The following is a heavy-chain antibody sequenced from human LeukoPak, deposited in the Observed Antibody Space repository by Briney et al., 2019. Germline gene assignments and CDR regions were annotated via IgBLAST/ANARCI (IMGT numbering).Heavy chain of an antibody. Sequence: SETLSLTCIVSGGSIGTYYWSWIRQHPGKDLEWIGYVYYSGSTYYNPSLKSRVTISVDTSKNQFSLKLSSVTAADTAVYYCARGHTAMVFGYWGQGTLVTVSS. J-gene: IGHJ4*02. CDR3: ARGHTAMVFGY. CDR1: GGSIGTYY. D-gene: IGHD5-18*01. V-gene: IGHV4-31*03. CDR2: VYYSGST.